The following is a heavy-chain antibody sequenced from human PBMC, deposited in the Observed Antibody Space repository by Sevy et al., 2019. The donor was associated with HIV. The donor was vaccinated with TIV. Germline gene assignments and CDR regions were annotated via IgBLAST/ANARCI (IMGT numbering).Heavy chain of an antibody. CDR2: IRYDGINK. D-gene: IGHD6-25*01. CDR3: AKGGSGGIDHYGMDV. Sequence: GGSLRLSCAASGFRFNNFGMYWVRQTPGKGLEGVAFIRYDGINKYYVDSVKGRSTISGDNSKDTLYLEMKSLRLEDTAIYYCAKGGSGGIDHYGMDVWGQGTMVTVSS. V-gene: IGHV3-30*02. J-gene: IGHJ6*02. CDR1: GFRFNNFG.